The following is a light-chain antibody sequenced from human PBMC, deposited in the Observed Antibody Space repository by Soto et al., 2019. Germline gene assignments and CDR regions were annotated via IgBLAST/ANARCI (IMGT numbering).Light chain of an antibody. CDR3: QQRMNWPLT. V-gene: IGKV3-11*01. Sequence: EIVLTQSPATLSLSPGXRATLSCRASQTVSNYLLWYQQKPGQAPRLLIYDASNRATGIPARFSGSGSETDFTLTISSLEPEDVAVYYCQQRMNWPLTFGQGTRLEIK. CDR1: QTVSNY. CDR2: DAS. J-gene: IGKJ5*01.